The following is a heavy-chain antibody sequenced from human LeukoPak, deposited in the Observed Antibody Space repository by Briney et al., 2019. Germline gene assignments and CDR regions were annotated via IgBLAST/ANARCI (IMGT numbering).Heavy chain of an antibody. CDR3: ARDLGYCSSTSCREDGDY. J-gene: IGHJ4*02. V-gene: IGHV4-4*02. CDR1: GGSISSSNW. Sequence: SETLSLTCAVSGGSISSSNWWSWVRQPPGQGLEWIGEIYHSGSTNYNPSLKSRVTISVDKSKNQFSLKLSSVTAADTAVYYCARDLGYCSSTSCREDGDYWGQGTLVTVSS. CDR2: IYHSGST. D-gene: IGHD2-2*01.